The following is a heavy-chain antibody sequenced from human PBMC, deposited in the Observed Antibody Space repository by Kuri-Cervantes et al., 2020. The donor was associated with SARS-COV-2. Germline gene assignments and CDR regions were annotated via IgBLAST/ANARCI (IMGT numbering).Heavy chain of an antibody. J-gene: IGHJ4*02. CDR3: ARQSADCSSTSCYIDY. Sequence: GESLKISCKCSGYSFTSYWIGWVRQMPGKGLEWMGIIYPGDSDTRYSPSFQGQVTISADKSISTAYLQWSSLKASDTAMYYCARQSADCSSTSCYIDYWGQGTLVTVSS. D-gene: IGHD2-2*02. CDR1: GYSFTSYW. V-gene: IGHV5-51*01. CDR2: IYPGDSDT.